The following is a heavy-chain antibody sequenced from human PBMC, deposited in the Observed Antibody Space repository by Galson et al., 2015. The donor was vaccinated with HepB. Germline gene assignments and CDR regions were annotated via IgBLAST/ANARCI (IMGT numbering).Heavy chain of an antibody. Sequence: PALVKPTQTLTLTCTFSGFSLSTSGMCVSWIRQPPGKALEWLARIDWDDDKYYSTSLKTRLTISKDTSKNQVVLTMTNMDPVDTATYYCARIRRGGSGYYFIFDYWGQGTLVTVSS. V-gene: IGHV2-70*11. CDR1: GFSLSTSGMC. D-gene: IGHD3-22*01. J-gene: IGHJ4*02. CDR3: ARIRRGGSGYYFIFDY. CDR2: IDWDDDK.